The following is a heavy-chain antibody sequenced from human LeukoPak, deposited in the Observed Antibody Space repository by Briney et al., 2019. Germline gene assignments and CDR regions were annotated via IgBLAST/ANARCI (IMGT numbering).Heavy chain of an antibody. V-gene: IGHV1-2*02. CDR2: INPNSGGT. J-gene: IGHJ4*02. CDR1: GYTFTGYY. D-gene: IGHD2-2*01. Sequence: ASVKVSCKASGYTFTGYYMHWVRQAPGQGLEWMGWINPNSGGTNFAQKFQGRVTMTRDTSISTAYMELSRLRSDDTAVYYCAREPEDIVVVPAATRTDYWGQGTLVTVSS. CDR3: AREPEDIVVVPAATRTDY.